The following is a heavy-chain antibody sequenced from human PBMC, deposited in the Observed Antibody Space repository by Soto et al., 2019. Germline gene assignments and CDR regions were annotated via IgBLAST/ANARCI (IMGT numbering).Heavy chain of an antibody. D-gene: IGHD3-3*01. J-gene: IGHJ5*02. V-gene: IGHV1-18*01. CDR1: GYGYDSYG. CDR3: ARDHKIFGVVPHWFDP. Sequence: GAPVKVSWEARGYGYDSYGRSWLRHAHRQGLEWMGWISAYNGNTNYAQKLQGRVTMTTDTSTSTAYMELRSLRSDDTAVYYCARDHKIFGVVPHWFDPWGQGTLVTVSP. CDR2: ISAYNGNT.